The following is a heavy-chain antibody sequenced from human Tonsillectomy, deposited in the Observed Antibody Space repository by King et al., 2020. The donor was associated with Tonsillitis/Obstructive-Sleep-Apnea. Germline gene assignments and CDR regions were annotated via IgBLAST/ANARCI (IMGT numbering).Heavy chain of an antibody. CDR2: INHSGST. CDR3: ARGRRVVVVAATPYFDY. V-gene: IGHV4-34*01. CDR1: GGSFSGYY. J-gene: IGHJ4*02. Sequence: VQLQQWGAGLLKPSETLSLTCAVYGGSFSGYYWSWIRQPPGKGLEWIGEINHSGSTNYNPSLKSRVTISVDTSKNQFSLKLSSVTAADTAVYYCARGRRVVVVAATPYFDYWGQGTLVTVSS. D-gene: IGHD2-15*01.